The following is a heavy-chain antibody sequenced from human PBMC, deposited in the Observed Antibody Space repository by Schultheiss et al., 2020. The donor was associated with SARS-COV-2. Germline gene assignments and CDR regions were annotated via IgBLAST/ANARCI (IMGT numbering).Heavy chain of an antibody. D-gene: IGHD3-3*01. V-gene: IGHV4-34*09. CDR1: GGSFSGYY. CDR3: ARASFSYGMDV. Sequence: SETLSLTCAVYGGSFSGYYWSWIRQPPGKGLEWIGYIYYSGSTYYNPSLKSRVTISVDTSKNQFSLKLSSVTAADTAVYYCARASFSYGMDVWGQGTTVTVSS. J-gene: IGHJ6*02. CDR2: IYYSGST.